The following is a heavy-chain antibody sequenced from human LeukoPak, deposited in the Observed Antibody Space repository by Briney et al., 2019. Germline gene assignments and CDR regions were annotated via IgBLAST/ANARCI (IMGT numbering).Heavy chain of an antibody. J-gene: IGHJ4*02. Sequence: SQTLSLTCTVSGGSISSGSYYWSWIRQPAGKGLEWIGRIYTSGSTNYNPSLKTRVTISVDTSKNQFSLKLSSVTAADTAVYYCAREVGYCSGGSCYPANYFDYWGQGTLVTVSS. CDR2: IYTSGST. CDR1: GGSISSGSYY. CDR3: AREVGYCSGGSCYPANYFDY. D-gene: IGHD2-15*01. V-gene: IGHV4-61*02.